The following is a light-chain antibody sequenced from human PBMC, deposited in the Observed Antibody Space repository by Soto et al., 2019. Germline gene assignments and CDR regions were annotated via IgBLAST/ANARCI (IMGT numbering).Light chain of an antibody. J-gene: IGKJ1*01. Sequence: EIVLTQSPGTLSLSPGERATLSCRASQSVSSSYLAWYQQKPGQAPRLLIYGASSRATGIPDRFSGSGSGTDFTLTISRLEPEDFAVYYCHQYDSWTFGQGTKVE. CDR3: HQYDSWT. V-gene: IGKV3-20*01. CDR2: GAS. CDR1: QSVSSSY.